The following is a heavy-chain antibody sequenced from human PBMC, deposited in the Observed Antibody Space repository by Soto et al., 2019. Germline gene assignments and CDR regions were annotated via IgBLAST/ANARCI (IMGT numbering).Heavy chain of an antibody. D-gene: IGHD2-15*01. Sequence: TLSLTCAVYGGSFSGYYWSWIRQPPGKGLEWIGEINHSGSTNYNPSLKSRVTISVDTSKNQFSLKLSSVTAADTAVYYCARGTPFLGDYYYYMDVWGKGTTVTAP. CDR2: INHSGST. J-gene: IGHJ6*03. CDR1: GGSFSGYY. CDR3: ARGTPFLGDYYYYMDV. V-gene: IGHV4-34*01.